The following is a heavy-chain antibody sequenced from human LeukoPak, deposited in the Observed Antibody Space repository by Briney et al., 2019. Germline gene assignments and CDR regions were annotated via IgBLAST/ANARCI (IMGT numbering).Heavy chain of an antibody. J-gene: IGHJ4*02. V-gene: IGHV1-69*06. CDR3: ARVSSSGWDY. CDR1: GGTFSSYA. CDR2: IIPIFGTA. D-gene: IGHD6-19*01. Sequence: ASVKVSCKASGGTFSSYAISWVRHAPGQGLEWMGGIIPIFGTANYAQKFQSRVTITADKSTSTAYMELSSLRSEDTAVYYCARVSSSGWDYWGQGTLVTVSS.